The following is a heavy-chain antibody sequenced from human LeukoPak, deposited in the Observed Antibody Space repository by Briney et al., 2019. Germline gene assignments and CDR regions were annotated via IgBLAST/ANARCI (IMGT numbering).Heavy chain of an antibody. CDR2: INPNSGGT. Sequence: GASVKVSCKTSGYTFTDNYMHWVRQAPGQGLEWMGWINPNSGGTNYAQKFQGRVTMTRDTSISTAYMELSRLRSDDTAVYYCARERYSSTKNWFDPWGQGTLVTVSS. V-gene: IGHV1-2*02. J-gene: IGHJ5*02. D-gene: IGHD6-13*01. CDR1: GYTFTDNY. CDR3: ARERYSSTKNWFDP.